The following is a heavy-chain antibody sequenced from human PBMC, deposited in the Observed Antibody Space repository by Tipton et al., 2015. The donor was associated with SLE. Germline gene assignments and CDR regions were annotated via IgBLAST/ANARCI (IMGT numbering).Heavy chain of an antibody. CDR1: GGSLSSYY. J-gene: IGHJ1*01. CDR2: IYTSGST. V-gene: IGHV4-4*07. D-gene: IGHD6-13*01. Sequence: TLSLTCTVSGGSLSSYYWSWLRQPAGKGLEWIGRIYTSGSTYYTPSPKSRVTMSVDTSENQFSLKLSSVTAADTAVYYCARGQDSSKIQHWGQGTLVTVSS. CDR3: ARGQDSSKIQH.